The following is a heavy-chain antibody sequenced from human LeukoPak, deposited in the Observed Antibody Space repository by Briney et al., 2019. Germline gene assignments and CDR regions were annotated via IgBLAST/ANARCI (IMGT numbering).Heavy chain of an antibody. CDR2: IPYDGSNE. CDR1: GFTFSSYA. CDR3: ARDEGGGATWIGY. Sequence: GGSLRLSCAASGFTFSSYAMHWVRQAPGKGLERVAVIPYDGSNEYYADSVKGRFTISRDNSKNTLYLQMNSLRAEDTAVYYCARDEGGGATWIGYWGQGTLVTVSS. J-gene: IGHJ4*02. V-gene: IGHV3-30-3*01. D-gene: IGHD1-26*01.